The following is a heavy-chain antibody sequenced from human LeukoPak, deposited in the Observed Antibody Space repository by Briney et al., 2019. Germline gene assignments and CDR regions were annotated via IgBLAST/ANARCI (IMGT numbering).Heavy chain of an antibody. J-gene: IGHJ4*02. CDR3: ARGDGWYQLLRY. CDR1: GGYLGSHH. D-gene: IGHD2-2*01. V-gene: IGHV4-34*01. CDR2: VNHGGST. Sequence: SETLSLNCAVYGGYLGSHHFNSIRQPPGNGLEWIGEVNHGGSTNYNPSLKSRVTISLDTSTNQFSLNLSSVTAADTAVYYCARGDGWYQLLRYWGQGTLVTVSS.